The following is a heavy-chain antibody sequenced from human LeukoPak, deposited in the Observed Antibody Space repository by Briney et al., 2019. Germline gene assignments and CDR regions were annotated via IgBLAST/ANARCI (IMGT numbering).Heavy chain of an antibody. D-gene: IGHD3-22*01. Sequence: GASVKVSCKASGYTFTGYYMHWVRQAPGQGLEWMGWINPNSGGTNYAQKFQGRVTMTRDTSISTAYMELSRLRSDDTAVYYCARSTYYYDSSGYYGPWGQGTLVTVSS. CDR2: INPNSGGT. CDR1: GYTFTGYY. V-gene: IGHV1-2*02. J-gene: IGHJ5*02. CDR3: ARSTYYYDSSGYYGP.